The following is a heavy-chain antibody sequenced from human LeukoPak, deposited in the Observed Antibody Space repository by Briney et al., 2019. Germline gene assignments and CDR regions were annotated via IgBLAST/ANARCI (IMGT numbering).Heavy chain of an antibody. J-gene: IGHJ4*02. CDR2: IYYSGST. CDR1: GGSISSSSYY. CDR3: ARPLITFGGVID. V-gene: IGHV4-39*01. Sequence: PSETLSLTCTVSGGSISSSSYYWGWIRQPPGKGLAWIGSIYYSGSTYYNPSLKSRVTISVDTSKNQFSLKLSSVTAADTAVYYCARPLITFGGVIDWGQGTLVTVSS. D-gene: IGHD3-16*02.